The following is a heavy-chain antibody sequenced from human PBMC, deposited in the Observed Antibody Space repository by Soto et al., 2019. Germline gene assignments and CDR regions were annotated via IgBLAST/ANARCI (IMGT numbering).Heavy chain of an antibody. CDR1: GYTFTSYY. CDR3: ARQARYCTNGVCSAYGMDV. Sequence: QVQLVQSGAEVKKPGASVKVSCKASGYTFTSYYMHWVRQAPGQGLEWMGIINPSGGSTSYAQKFQGRVTMTRDTSTSTVYMELSSLRSADTAVSYCARQARYCTNGVCSAYGMDVWGQGTTVTVSS. V-gene: IGHV1-46*01. D-gene: IGHD2-8*01. J-gene: IGHJ6*02. CDR2: INPSGGST.